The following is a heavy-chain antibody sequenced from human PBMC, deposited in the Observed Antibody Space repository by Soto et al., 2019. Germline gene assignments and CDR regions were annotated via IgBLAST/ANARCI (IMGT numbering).Heavy chain of an antibody. D-gene: IGHD2-15*01. Sequence: PGGSLRLSCAASGFTFSSYWMSWVRQAPGKGLEWVANIKQDGSEKYYVDSVKGRFTISRDNAKNSLYLQMNSLRAEDTAVYYCAIGYCSGGSCYYSYWGQGTLVTVSS. J-gene: IGHJ4*02. CDR1: GFTFSSYW. CDR2: IKQDGSEK. CDR3: AIGYCSGGSCYYSY. V-gene: IGHV3-7*01.